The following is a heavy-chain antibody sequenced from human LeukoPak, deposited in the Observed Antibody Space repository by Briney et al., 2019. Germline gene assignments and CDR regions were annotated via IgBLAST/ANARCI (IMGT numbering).Heavy chain of an antibody. CDR2: ISGSGGST. D-gene: IGHD4-17*01. Sequence: GGSLRLSCAASGFTFSSYAMSWVRQAPGKGLEWVSAISGSGGSTYYADSVKGRFTISRDNSMNTLYLQMNSLRAEDTAVYYCAKDWDYGDYSGAFDIWGQGTMVTVSS. CDR3: AKDWDYGDYSGAFDI. CDR1: GFTFSSYA. V-gene: IGHV3-23*01. J-gene: IGHJ3*02.